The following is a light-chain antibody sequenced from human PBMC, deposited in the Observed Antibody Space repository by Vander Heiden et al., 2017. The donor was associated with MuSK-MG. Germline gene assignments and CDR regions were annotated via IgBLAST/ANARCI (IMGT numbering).Light chain of an antibody. Sequence: DIQLTQSPSFLSASVGDRVTITCRASERISSYLAWYQQKPGRAPNLLIYTASILQTGVPSRFSGSGSGTAFTLTISSLQPEDFATYYCQQLNSYRLTFGGGTKVEI. CDR3: QQLNSYRLT. J-gene: IGKJ4*01. V-gene: IGKV1-9*01. CDR2: TAS. CDR1: ERISSY.